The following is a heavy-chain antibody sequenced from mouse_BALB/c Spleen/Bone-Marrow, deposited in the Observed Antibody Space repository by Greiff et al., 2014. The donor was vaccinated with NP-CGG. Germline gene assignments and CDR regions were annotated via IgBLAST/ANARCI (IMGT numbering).Heavy chain of an antibody. D-gene: IGHD1-1*01. V-gene: IGHV5-12-2*01. CDR1: GFTFSSYT. CDR2: ISNGGGST. J-gene: IGHJ4*01. Sequence: EVQRVESGGGLVKPGGSLKLSCAASGFTFSSYTMSWVRQTPEKRLEWVGYISNGGGSTNYPDTVKGRFTISRDNAKNTLYLQMSSLKSEDTAMYYCARNGYYGSRAMDYWGQGTSVTVSS. CDR3: ARNGYYGSRAMDY.